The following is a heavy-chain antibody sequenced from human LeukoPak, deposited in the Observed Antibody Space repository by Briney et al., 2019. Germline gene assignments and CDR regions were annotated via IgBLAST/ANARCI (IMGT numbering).Heavy chain of an antibody. CDR3: ARSDSSSWYAEGWFDP. J-gene: IGHJ5*02. D-gene: IGHD6-13*01. V-gene: IGHV1-69*06. Sequence: SVKVSCKASGGTFSSYAISWARQAPGQGLEWMGGIIPIFGTANYAQKFQGRVTITADKSTSTAYMELSSLRSEDTAVYYCARSDSSSWYAEGWFDPWGQGTLVTVSS. CDR1: GGTFSSYA. CDR2: IIPIFGTA.